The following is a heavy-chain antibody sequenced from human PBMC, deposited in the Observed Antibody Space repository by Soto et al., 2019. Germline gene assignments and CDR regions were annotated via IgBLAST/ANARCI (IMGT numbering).Heavy chain of an antibody. V-gene: IGHV3-23*01. CDR2: ISGSGGST. CDR3: AKDWGEGAVAVPYYFDY. Sequence: EVQLLESGGGLVQPGGSLRLSCAASGFTFSSYAMSWVRQAPGKGLEWVSGISGSGGSTYYADSVKGRFIISRDNSKNTLYLQMNSLRAEDTALYYCAKDWGEGAVAVPYYFDYWGQGTLVTVSS. J-gene: IGHJ4*02. CDR1: GFTFSSYA. D-gene: IGHD6-19*01.